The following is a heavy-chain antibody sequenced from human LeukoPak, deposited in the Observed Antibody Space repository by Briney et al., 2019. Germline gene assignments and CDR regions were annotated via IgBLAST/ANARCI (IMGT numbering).Heavy chain of an antibody. D-gene: IGHD2-15*01. J-gene: IGHJ5*02. Sequence: SETLSLTCTVSGGSISSGSYYWSWIRQPAGKGLEWIGRIYSSGSTNYNPSLKSRVTISLDTSKNQFSLKLSSVTAADTAVYYCARLLGRGNLFDPWGQGTLVTVSS. CDR1: GGSISSGSYY. V-gene: IGHV4-61*02. CDR2: IYSSGST. CDR3: ARLLGRGNLFDP.